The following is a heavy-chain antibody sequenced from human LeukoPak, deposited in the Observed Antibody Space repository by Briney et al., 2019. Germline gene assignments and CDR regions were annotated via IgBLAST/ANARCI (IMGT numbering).Heavy chain of an antibody. CDR3: ASLLEYSSSSPYYYYGMDV. CDR1: GGSFSGYY. D-gene: IGHD6-6*01. V-gene: IGHV4-34*01. Sequence: QSSETLSLTCAVYGGSFSGYYWSWIRQPPGKGLEWTGEINHSGSTNYNPSLKSRVTISVDTSKNQFSLKLSSVTAADTAVYYCASLLEYSSSSPYYYYGMDVWGQGTTVTVSS. CDR2: INHSGST. J-gene: IGHJ6*02.